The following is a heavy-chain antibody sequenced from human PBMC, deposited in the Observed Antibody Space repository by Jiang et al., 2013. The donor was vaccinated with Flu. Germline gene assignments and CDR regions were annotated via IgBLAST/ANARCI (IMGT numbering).Heavy chain of an antibody. J-gene: IGHJ5*02. V-gene: IGHV2-5*02. CDR2: IYWDDDQ. Sequence: KPTQTLTLTCTFSGFSLSTSGVGVGWIRQPPGKALEWLALIYWDDDQRYSPSLRNRLTITKDTSKNQVVLTLTNMDPVDTATYYCAHRRGTTTDRGVPNWFDPWGQGILVTVSS. D-gene: IGHD3-10*01. CDR3: AHRRGTTTDRGVPNWFDP. CDR1: GFSLSTSGVG.